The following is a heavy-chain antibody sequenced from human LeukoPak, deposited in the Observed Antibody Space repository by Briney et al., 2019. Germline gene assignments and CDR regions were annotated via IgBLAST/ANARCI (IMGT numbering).Heavy chain of an antibody. J-gene: IGHJ6*02. CDR3: ARRNAMDV. CDR1: GFSLSNFQ. V-gene: IGHV3-30-3*01. CDR2: ISLDGSTE. Sequence: GGSLRLSCVASGFSLSNFQMYWVRQAPGKGLEWVSIISLDGSTEFYADSVKGRFTISRDDAKSSLYLQMNSLRAEDTAVYYCARRNAMDVWGQGTTVIVSS.